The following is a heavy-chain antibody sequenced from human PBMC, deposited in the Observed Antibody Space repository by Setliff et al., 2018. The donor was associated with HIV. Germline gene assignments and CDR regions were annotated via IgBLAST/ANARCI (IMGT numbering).Heavy chain of an antibody. V-gene: IGHV4-59*08. CDR2: IYSSGST. D-gene: IGHD3-22*01. CDR3: ARRMSSESYYDY. J-gene: IGHJ4*02. CDR1: GGSISNYY. Sequence: SETLSLTCTVSGGSISNYYWSWIRQPPGKGLEWIGHIYSSGSTNYNPSLKSRVTISVDTSKNQISLKLSSVTAADTAVYYCARRMSSESYYDYWGQGTLVTVSS.